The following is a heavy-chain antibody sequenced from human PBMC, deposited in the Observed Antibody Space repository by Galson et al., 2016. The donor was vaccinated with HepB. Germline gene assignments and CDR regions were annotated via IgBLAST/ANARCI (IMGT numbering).Heavy chain of an antibody. CDR1: GYSSSLYG. CDR2: ISAYTGNT. V-gene: IGHV1-18*01. D-gene: IGHD3-22*01. CDR3: ARVDYYDSSGYYAH. J-gene: IGHJ4*02. Sequence: SVKVSCKASGYSSSLYGISWVRQAPGQGLEWMGWISAYTGNTDYAQKFQGRVTMATDTSTTTVYMELRSLRSDDTALYYCARVDYYDSSGYYAHWGQGSQVTVSA.